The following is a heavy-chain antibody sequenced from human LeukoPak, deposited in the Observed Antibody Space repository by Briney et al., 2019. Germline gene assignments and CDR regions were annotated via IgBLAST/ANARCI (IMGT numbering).Heavy chain of an antibody. Sequence: GGSLRVSCAASGFTFSDYYMSWIRQAPGKGLEWVSYISSSGSTIYYADSVKGRFTISRDNAKNSLYLQMNSLRAEDTAVYYCARSSVAATYYYGMDVWGQGTTVTVSS. CDR3: ARSSVAATYYYGMDV. CDR1: GFTFSDYY. V-gene: IGHV3-11*01. D-gene: IGHD2-15*01. J-gene: IGHJ6*02. CDR2: ISSSGSTI.